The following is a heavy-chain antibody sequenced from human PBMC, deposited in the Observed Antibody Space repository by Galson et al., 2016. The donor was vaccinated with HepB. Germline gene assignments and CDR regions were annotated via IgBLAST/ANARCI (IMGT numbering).Heavy chain of an antibody. D-gene: IGHD1-1*01. Sequence: SLRLSCAASGFTFSNSIMTWVRQSPGKGLEWVSAIRGSGDSTYYADSVKGRFTISRDDSKSMLYLQMNSLRAEDTALYYCAKSMSPTWNELDYWGPGALFTVSS. CDR1: GFTFSNSI. CDR3: AKSMSPTWNELDY. J-gene: IGHJ4*02. CDR2: IRGSGDST. V-gene: IGHV3-23*01.